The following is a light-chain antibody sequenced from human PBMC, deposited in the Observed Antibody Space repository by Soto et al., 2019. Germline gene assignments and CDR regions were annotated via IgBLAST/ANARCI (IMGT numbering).Light chain of an antibody. V-gene: IGKV1-9*01. Sequence: DIQLTQSPSFLSASVGDRVTITCRASQGISSYLAWYQQKPGKAPKLLIYTASTLQSGVLSRFSGSGSGTEFTLTISSLQPEDFATYYCQQLDNYPRTFGQGTKVDIK. J-gene: IGKJ1*01. CDR1: QGISSY. CDR3: QQLDNYPRT. CDR2: TAS.